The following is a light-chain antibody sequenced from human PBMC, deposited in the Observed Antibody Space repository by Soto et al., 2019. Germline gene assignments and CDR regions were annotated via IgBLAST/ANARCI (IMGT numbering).Light chain of an antibody. V-gene: IGKV3-20*01. CDR2: GAS. CDR3: QQYGSSPLIT. CDR1: QSVSSSY. J-gene: IGKJ5*01. Sequence: EIVLTQSPGTLSLSPGERATLPCRASQSVSSSYLAWYQQKPGQAPRPRIYGASSRSTGIPDRFSGSGSGTDFTLTISRLEPEDFAVYYGQQYGSSPLITFGQGTRLEIK.